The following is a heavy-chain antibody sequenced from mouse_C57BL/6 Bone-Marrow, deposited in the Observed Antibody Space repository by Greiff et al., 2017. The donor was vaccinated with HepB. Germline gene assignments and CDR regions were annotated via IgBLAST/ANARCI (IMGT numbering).Heavy chain of an antibody. V-gene: IGHV1-85*01. CDR2: IYPSDGST. D-gene: IGHD3-3*01. CDR1: GYTFASYE. J-gene: IGHJ4*01. CDR3: ARLQGDAMDY. Sequence: VQLQQSGPELVKPGASVKLSCKASGYTFASYEINWVKQRPGQGLEWIGWIYPSDGSTNYNEKFKGKATLTVDTSSSTAYIQLHSLTSEDSAVYFCARLQGDAMDYWGQGTSVTVSS.